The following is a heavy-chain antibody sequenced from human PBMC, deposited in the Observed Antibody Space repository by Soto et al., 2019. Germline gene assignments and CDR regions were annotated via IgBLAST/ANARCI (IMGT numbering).Heavy chain of an antibody. Sequence: EVQLLESGGGLVQPGGSLRLSCAASGFTFSSYAMSWVRQAPGKGLEWVSAISGSGGSTYYADSVKGRFTISRDNSKNTLYLQMNRLRAEDTAVYYCAKPRHAAWTAGYDYWGQGTLVTVSS. CDR1: GFTFSSYA. D-gene: IGHD5-12*01. CDR3: AKPRHAAWTAGYDY. V-gene: IGHV3-23*01. CDR2: ISGSGGST. J-gene: IGHJ4*02.